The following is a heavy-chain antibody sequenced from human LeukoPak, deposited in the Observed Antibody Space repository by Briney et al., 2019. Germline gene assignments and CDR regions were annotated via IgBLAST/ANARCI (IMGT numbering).Heavy chain of an antibody. D-gene: IGHD1-26*01. V-gene: IGHV3-30*04. CDR2: ISYDGSNK. J-gene: IGHJ3*02. CDR1: GFTFSSYA. Sequence: GRSLRLSYAASGFTFSSYAMHWVRQAPGKGLEWVAVISYDGSNKYYADSVKGRFTISRDNSKNTLSLQMNSLRPEDTAVYYCARDQSGDAFDIWGQGTMVTVSS. CDR3: ARDQSGDAFDI.